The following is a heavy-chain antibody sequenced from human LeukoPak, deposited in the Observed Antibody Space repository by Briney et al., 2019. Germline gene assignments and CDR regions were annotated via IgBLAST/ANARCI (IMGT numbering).Heavy chain of an antibody. CDR3: ARDQGIGDASDI. V-gene: IGHV1-69*04. CDR1: GGTFSSYA. Sequence: PVKVSCKASGGTFSSYATSWVRQAPGQGLEWMGRIIAILDTANYAQKFQGRVTITADKSTSTSYMELSSLRSEDTAVYYCARDQGIGDASDIWGQGTMVSVFS. CDR2: IIAILDTA. J-gene: IGHJ3*02.